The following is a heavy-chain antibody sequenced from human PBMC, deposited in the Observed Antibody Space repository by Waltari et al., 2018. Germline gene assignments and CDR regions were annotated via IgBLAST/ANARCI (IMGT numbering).Heavy chain of an antibody. CDR1: GGPFSSYP. CDR3: GSAAPPGH. D-gene: IGHD6-25*01. J-gene: IGHJ4*02. Sequence: QVQLVQSGAEMKKPGSSVKVSCTASGGPFSSYPISWVRQVPGQGFEWLGAIIPLFGAADYAQKFQGRVTITADQSTSTLYMDLNSLRSDDTAIYYCGSAAPPGHWGQGTLVTVSS. CDR2: IIPLFGAA. V-gene: IGHV1-69*01.